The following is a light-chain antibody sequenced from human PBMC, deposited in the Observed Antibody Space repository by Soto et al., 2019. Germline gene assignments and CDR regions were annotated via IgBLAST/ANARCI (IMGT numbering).Light chain of an antibody. V-gene: IGLV2-11*01. CDR2: DVS. CDR1: SSDVGGYNS. Sequence: QSALTQPRSVSGSPGQSVTISCTGTSSDVGGYNSVSWYQQHPGKAPKLMIYDVSKRPSGVPDHFSGSKSGNTASLTISGLQAEDEADYCCCSYAGTSSSVVFGGGTKLTVL. CDR3: CSYAGTSSSVV. J-gene: IGLJ2*01.